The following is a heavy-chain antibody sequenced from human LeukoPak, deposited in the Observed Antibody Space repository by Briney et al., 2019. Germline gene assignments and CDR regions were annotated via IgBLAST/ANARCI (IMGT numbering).Heavy chain of an antibody. J-gene: IGHJ4*02. Sequence: SETLSLTCAVYGGSFSGYYWSWIRQPPGKGLEWIGEINHSGSTNYNPSLKSRVTISVDTSKNQFSLKLSSVTAADTAVYYCARGPVFYYYGSGSYQNHPIDYWGQGTLVTVSS. CDR1: GGSFSGYY. V-gene: IGHV4-34*01. CDR2: INHSGST. CDR3: ARGPVFYYYGSGSYQNHPIDY. D-gene: IGHD3-10*01.